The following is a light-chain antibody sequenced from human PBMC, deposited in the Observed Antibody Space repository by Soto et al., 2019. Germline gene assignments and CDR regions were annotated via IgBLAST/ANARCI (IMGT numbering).Light chain of an antibody. V-gene: IGKV3-15*01. CDR2: GAS. Sequence: EIVMTQSPATLSVSPGERATLSCRASQSVSSNLAWYQQKPGQAPRLLIYGASTRATGIPARFSGSGSGTEFTLTISRLQSEDCAVYYCQQYNNWPPGFGPGTKVDIK. CDR1: QSVSSN. J-gene: IGKJ3*01. CDR3: QQYNNWPPG.